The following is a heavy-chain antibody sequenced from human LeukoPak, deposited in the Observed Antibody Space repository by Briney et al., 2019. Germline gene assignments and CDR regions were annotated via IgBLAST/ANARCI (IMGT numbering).Heavy chain of an antibody. Sequence: GGSLRLSCAASGFTFSSYSMNWVRQAPGKGLEWVSYISSSSSTIYYADSVKGRFTISRDNAKNSLYLQMNSLRAEDTAVYYCARDSPCSGYDKDAFDIWGQGTMVTVSS. V-gene: IGHV3-48*01. CDR3: ARDSPCSGYDKDAFDI. CDR1: GFTFSSYS. J-gene: IGHJ3*02. D-gene: IGHD5-12*01. CDR2: ISSSSSTI.